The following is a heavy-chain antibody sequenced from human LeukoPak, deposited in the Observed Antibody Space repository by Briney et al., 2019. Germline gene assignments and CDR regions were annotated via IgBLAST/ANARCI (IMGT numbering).Heavy chain of an antibody. CDR2: IYYSGST. CDR3: ARELDILTGYYGY. V-gene: IGHV4-59*08. CDR1: GGSISSYY. J-gene: IGHJ4*02. D-gene: IGHD3-9*01. Sequence: SETLSLTCTVSGGSISSYYWSWIRQPPGKGLEWIGYIYYSGSTNYNPSLKSRVTISVDTSKNQFSLKLSSVTAADTAVYYCARELDILTGYYGYWGQGTLVTVSS.